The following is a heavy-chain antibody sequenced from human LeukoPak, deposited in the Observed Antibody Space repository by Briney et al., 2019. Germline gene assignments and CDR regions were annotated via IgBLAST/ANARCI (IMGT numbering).Heavy chain of an antibody. CDR2: ISANNGNT. CDR3: ARDRDRSGSQSY. Sequence: ASVKVSCKASGYTFTSTSYGISWVRQAPGQGLEWMGWISANNGNTTYAQKLQGRVTMTTDTSTSTAYMELRTLRSDDTAVYYCARDRDRSGSQSYWGQGTLVTVSS. V-gene: IGHV1-18*01. D-gene: IGHD1-26*01. CDR1: GYTFTSTSYG. J-gene: IGHJ4*02.